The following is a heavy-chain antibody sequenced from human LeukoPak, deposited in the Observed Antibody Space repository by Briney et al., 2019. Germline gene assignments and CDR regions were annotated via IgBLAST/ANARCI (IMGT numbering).Heavy chain of an antibody. CDR1: GFTFSSYG. CDR3: ARGEYYSDTSSYFDY. V-gene: IGHV3-30*03. J-gene: IGHJ4*02. CDR2: ISYDGSNK. D-gene: IGHD3-22*01. Sequence: GGSLRLSCAASGFTFSSYGMNWVRQAPGKGLEWVAVISYDGSNKYYADSVKGRFTISRDNSKDTLFVQMSSLRAEDTAVYYCARGEYYSDTSSYFDYWGQGTLVTVSS.